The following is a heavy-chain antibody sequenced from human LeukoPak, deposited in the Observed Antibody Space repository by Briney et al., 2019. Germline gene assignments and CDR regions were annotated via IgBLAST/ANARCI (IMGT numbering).Heavy chain of an antibody. CDR1: GFTFSSYA. J-gene: IGHJ4*02. CDR3: AKTPPFRCSTSCPIDY. D-gene: IGHD2-2*01. V-gene: IGHV3-23*01. Sequence: GGSLRLSCAASGFTFSSYAMSWVRQAPGKGLEWVSAISGSGGSTYYADSVKGRFTISRDNSKNTLYLQMNSLRAGDTAVYYCAKTPPFRCSTSCPIDYWGQGTLVTVSS. CDR2: ISGSGGST.